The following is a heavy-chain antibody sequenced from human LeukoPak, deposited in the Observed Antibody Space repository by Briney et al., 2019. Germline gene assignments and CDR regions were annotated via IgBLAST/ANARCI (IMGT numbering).Heavy chain of an antibody. D-gene: IGHD4-17*01. CDR3: AREPFYGDYGYYYMDV. V-gene: IGHV1-18*01. Sequence: ASVKVSCKASGYTFTSYGISRVRQAPGQGLEWMGWISAYNGNTNYAQKLQSRVTMTTDTSKRTAYMELRSLRSDDTAVYDCAREPFYGDYGYYYMDVWGKGTTVTVSS. J-gene: IGHJ6*03. CDR1: GYTFTSYG. CDR2: ISAYNGNT.